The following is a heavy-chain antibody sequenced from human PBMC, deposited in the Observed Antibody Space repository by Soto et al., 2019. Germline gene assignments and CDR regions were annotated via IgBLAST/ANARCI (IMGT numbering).Heavy chain of an antibody. CDR3: AALVVADIDDS. Sequence: QVQLVESGGGVVQPGRSLRLSCAASGFTFSSYAMHWVRQAPGKGLEWVAVISYDGSNKYYADSVKGRFTISRDNSKNTLYLQMNSLRAEDTAVYYCAALVVADIDDSWGQGTLVTVSS. J-gene: IGHJ4*02. D-gene: IGHD2-21*02. CDR1: GFTFSSYA. CDR2: ISYDGSNK. V-gene: IGHV3-30-3*01.